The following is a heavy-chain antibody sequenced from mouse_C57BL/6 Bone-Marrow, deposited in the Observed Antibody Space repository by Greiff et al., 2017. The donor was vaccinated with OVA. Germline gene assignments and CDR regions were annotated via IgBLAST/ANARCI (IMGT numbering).Heavy chain of an antibody. V-gene: IGHV5-15*01. CDR1: GFTFSDYG. J-gene: IGHJ1*03. CDR2: ISNLAYSI. Sequence: EVHLVESGGGLVQPGGSLKLSCAASGFTFSDYGMAWVRQAPRKGPEWVAFISNLAYSIYYADTVTGRFTISRENAKNTLYLEMSSLRSEDTAMYYCAREGGSSHWYCDVWGTGTTVTVSS. CDR3: AREGGSSHWYCDV. D-gene: IGHD1-1*01.